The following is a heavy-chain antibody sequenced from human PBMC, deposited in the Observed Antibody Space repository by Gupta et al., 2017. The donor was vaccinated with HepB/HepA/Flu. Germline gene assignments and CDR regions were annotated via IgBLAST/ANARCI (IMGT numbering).Heavy chain of an antibody. CDR1: GFSLNASGEG. CDR2: IYWDDDK. J-gene: IGHJ4*02. CDR3: AHRAWDRIQLWSPFDF. Sequence: QITLKESGPTLVKATQTLTLSCTFSGFSLNASGEGVGWIRQPPGKALEWLALIYWDDDKRYSPSLKNRVTITKDTSKNQVVLTMTNMDPVDTATYFCAHRAWDRIQLWSPFDFWGQGTLVTVSS. D-gene: IGHD5-18*01. V-gene: IGHV2-5*02.